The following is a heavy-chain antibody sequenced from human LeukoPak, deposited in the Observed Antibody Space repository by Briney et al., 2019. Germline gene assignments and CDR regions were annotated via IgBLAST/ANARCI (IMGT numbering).Heavy chain of an antibody. CDR2: IYHSGNT. J-gene: IGHJ4*02. D-gene: IGHD6-13*01. CDR1: GYSISTSYY. V-gene: IGHV4-38-2*02. CDR3: ARVAAAGNYYFDY. Sequence: SETLSLTCTVSGYSISTSYYWGWIRQPPGKGLEWIGSIYHSGNTYYNPSLKSRVTISVDTSKNQFSLKLSSVTAADTAVYFCARVAAAGNYYFDYWGQGTLVTVSS.